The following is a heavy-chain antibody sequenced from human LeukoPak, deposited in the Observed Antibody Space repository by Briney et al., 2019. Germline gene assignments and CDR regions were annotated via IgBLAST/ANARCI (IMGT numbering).Heavy chain of an antibody. CDR2: IRFDESYK. V-gene: IGHV3-30*02. CDR1: GFTFSSYA. D-gene: IGHD2-15*01. Sequence: GGSLRLSCAASGFTFSSYAMSWVRQTPRKGLEWVAFIRFDESYKDYADSVKGRFTISRDSSKNTLYLQMNSLRTEDTALYYCAKDPLGYCSGGSCYRGYFQHWGQGTLVTVSS. CDR3: AKDPLGYCSGGSCYRGYFQH. J-gene: IGHJ1*01.